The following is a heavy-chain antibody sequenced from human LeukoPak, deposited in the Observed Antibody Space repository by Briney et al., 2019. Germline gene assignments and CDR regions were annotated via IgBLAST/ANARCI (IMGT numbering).Heavy chain of an antibody. CDR1: GFTFSSFA. Sequence: GGSLRLSCGASGFTFSSFAMSWVRRPPGKGLQWVSAISKCGASTDYADSVKGRLTITRDNSKSPPDLQLYSLRADGTALYYCAKDAGGTSYYPFDHWGQGTTVTVSS. CDR2: ISKCGAST. D-gene: IGHD3-9*01. J-gene: IGHJ4*02. V-gene: IGHV3-23*01. CDR3: AKDAGGTSYYPFDH.